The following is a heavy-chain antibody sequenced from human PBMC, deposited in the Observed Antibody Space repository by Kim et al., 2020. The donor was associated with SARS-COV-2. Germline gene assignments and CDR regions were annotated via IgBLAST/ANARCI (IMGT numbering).Heavy chain of an antibody. D-gene: IGHD3-16*02. CDR3: ARGGRNDYIWGSYRPSFDY. Sequence: SETLSLTCTVSGGSISSYYWSWIRQPPGKGLEWIGYIYYSGSTNYNPSLKSRVTISVDTSKNQFSLKLSSVTAADTAVYYCARGGRNDYIWGSYRPSFDYWGQGTLVTVSS. CDR1: GGSISSYY. CDR2: IYYSGST. J-gene: IGHJ4*02. V-gene: IGHV4-59*01.